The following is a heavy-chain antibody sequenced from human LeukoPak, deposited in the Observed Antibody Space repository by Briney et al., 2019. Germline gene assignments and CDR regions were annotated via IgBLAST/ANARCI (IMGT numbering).Heavy chain of an antibody. J-gene: IGHJ5*02. CDR3: ARRGPAAGYTYDYVWGSYHSDWFDP. V-gene: IGHV4-34*01. CDR2: INHSGST. D-gene: IGHD3-16*02. CDR1: GGSFSGYY. Sequence: SETLSLTCAVYGGSFSGYYWSWIRQPPGKGLEWIGEINHSGSTNYNPSLKSRVTISVDTSKNQFSLKLSSVTAADTAVYYCARRGPAAGYTYDYVWGSYHSDWFDPWGQGTLVTVSS.